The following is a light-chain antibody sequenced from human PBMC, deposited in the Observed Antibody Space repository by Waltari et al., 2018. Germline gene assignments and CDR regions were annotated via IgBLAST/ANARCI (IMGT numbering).Light chain of an antibody. Sequence: QSALTQPPSVSGSPGQSITLSCTGTSSDVGGYKYVSWYQHHPGKAPKVKIFDVTQRPSGVSNRFSGSKSGNTASLTNSGLQAQDEADYYCSSYTSSSTSLYVFGTGTKVTVL. J-gene: IGLJ1*01. V-gene: IGLV2-14*03. CDR1: SSDVGGYKY. CDR3: SSYTSSSTSLYV. CDR2: DVT.